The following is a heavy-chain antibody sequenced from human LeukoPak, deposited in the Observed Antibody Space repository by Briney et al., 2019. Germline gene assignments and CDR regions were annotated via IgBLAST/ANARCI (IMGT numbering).Heavy chain of an antibody. CDR2: IWYEGDTK. CDR1: GFTFSYYA. J-gene: IGHJ4*02. D-gene: IGHD2-21*01. Sequence: GGSLRLSCATSGFTFSYYAMHWVRQAPGKGLEWVAVIWYEGDTKYYADSVKGRFTISRDNSKNTLYVQMNSLRVEDTAVYYCARRYSGDSPLDYWGQGTLVTVS. CDR3: ARRYSGDSPLDY. V-gene: IGHV3-33*01.